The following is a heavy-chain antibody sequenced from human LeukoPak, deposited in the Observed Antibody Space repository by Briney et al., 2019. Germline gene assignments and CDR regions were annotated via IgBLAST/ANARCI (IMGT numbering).Heavy chain of an antibody. V-gene: IGHV4-4*07. Sequence: SETLSLTCTVSGGSIRSYYWSWIRQPAEKGLEWIGRIYISGSTNYNPSLKSRVTISVDTSKNQFSLKLSSVTAADTAVYYCARLRATVIPYYYGMDVWGQGTTVTVSS. J-gene: IGHJ6*02. D-gene: IGHD4-17*01. CDR3: ARLRATVIPYYYGMDV. CDR1: GGSIRSYY. CDR2: IYISGST.